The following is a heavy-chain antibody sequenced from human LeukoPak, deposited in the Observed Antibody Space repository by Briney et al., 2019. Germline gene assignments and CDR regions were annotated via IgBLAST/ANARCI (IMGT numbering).Heavy chain of an antibody. CDR3: AGPGRYDSGRGAFDY. V-gene: IGHV3-53*01. Sequence: GGSLRLSCAASGFTVSSNYMSWVRQAPGKGLEWVSVIYSGGSTYYADSVKGRFTISRDNSKNTLYLQMNSLSAEDTAVYYCAGPGRYDSGRGAFDYWGQGTLVTVSS. D-gene: IGHD3-22*01. CDR2: IYSGGST. J-gene: IGHJ4*02. CDR1: GFTVSSNY.